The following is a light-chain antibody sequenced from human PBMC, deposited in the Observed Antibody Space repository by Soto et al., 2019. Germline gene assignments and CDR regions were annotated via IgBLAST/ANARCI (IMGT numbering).Light chain of an antibody. CDR1: QSISTS. V-gene: IGKV3-11*01. J-gene: IGKJ2*01. CDR3: QQRKNWPPVYT. Sequence: EIVLTQSPATLSLSPRERATLSCRASQSISTSFAWYQQRPGQAPRLLIYETSNRATGIPVRFSGSGSGTDFNLTISSLEPEDFAVYYCQQRKNWPPVYTFGQGTKVEVK. CDR2: ETS.